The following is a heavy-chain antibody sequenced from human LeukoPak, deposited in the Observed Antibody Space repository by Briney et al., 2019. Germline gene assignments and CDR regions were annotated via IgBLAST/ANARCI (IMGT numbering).Heavy chain of an antibody. D-gene: IGHD6-19*01. J-gene: IGHJ4*02. CDR1: GGSFSGYY. V-gene: IGHV4-34*01. CDR3: ASVPYSSGWSYYFDY. CDR2: INHSGST. Sequence: SETLSLTCAVYGGSFSGYYWSWIRQPPGKGLEWIGEINHSGSTNYNPSLKSRVTISADTSKNQFSLKLSSVTAADTAVYYCASVPYSSGWSYYFDYWGQGTLVTVSS.